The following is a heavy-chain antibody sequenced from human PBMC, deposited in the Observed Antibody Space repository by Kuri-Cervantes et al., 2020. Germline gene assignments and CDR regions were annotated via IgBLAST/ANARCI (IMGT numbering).Heavy chain of an antibody. V-gene: IGHV3-49*04. CDR1: GFTFGDYA. CDR2: IRSKIYGGTT. CDR3: CRAAKAVDDDY. D-gene: IGHD2-21*01. Sequence: GESLKISCTASGFTFGDYAINWVRQAPGKGLEWVGFIRSKIYGGTTYYGESVKGRFTISRDDSKSIAYLHIANLITEDTAVYYCCRAAKAVDDDYWGQGTLVTVSS. J-gene: IGHJ4*02.